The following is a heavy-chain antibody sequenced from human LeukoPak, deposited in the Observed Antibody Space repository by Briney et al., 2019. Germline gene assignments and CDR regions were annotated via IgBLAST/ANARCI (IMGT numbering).Heavy chain of an antibody. Sequence: GGSLRLSCAAPGFTFSSYGMHWVRQAPGKGLEWVAVISYDGSNKYYADSVKGRFTISRDNSKNTLYLQMNSLRAEDTAVYYCAKDPSKQQLVRGWFDPWGQGTLVTVSS. V-gene: IGHV3-30*18. CDR3: AKDPSKQQLVRGWFDP. CDR1: GFTFSSYG. CDR2: ISYDGSNK. D-gene: IGHD6-13*01. J-gene: IGHJ5*02.